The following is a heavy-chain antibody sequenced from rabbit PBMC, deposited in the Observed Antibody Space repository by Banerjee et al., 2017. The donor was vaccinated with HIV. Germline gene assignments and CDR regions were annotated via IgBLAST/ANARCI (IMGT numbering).Heavy chain of an antibody. Sequence: QEQLVESGGGLVQPEGSLTLTCTASGFSFSSSYYMCWVRQAPGKGPEWIACIYGGDGNTYHANWAKGRFTISKTSSTTVTLQMTSLTAADTATYFCARYSSGWDYFDLWGPGTLVTVS. CDR2: IYGGDGNT. CDR3: ARYSSGWDYFDL. CDR1: GFSFSSSYY. J-gene: IGHJ4*01. D-gene: IGHD4-1*01. V-gene: IGHV1S45*01.